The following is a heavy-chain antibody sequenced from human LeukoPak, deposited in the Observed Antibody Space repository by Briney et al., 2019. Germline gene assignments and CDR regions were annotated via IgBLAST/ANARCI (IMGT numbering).Heavy chain of an antibody. Sequence: GGSLRLSCAASGFTLSSYGMHWVRQAPGKGLEWVAVIWYDGSNKYYADSVKGRFTISRDNSKNTLYLQMNSLRAEDTAVYYCARDSEDILTGYYNNYFDYWGQGTLVTVSS. D-gene: IGHD3-9*01. CDR1: GFTLSSYG. J-gene: IGHJ4*02. CDR2: IWYDGSNK. CDR3: ARDSEDILTGYYNNYFDY. V-gene: IGHV3-33*01.